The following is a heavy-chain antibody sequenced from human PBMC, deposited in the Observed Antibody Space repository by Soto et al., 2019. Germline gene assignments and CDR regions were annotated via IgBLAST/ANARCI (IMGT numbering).Heavy chain of an antibody. CDR3: ARASDYYYGMDV. CDR1: GFTVSSNY. J-gene: IGHJ6*02. Sequence: GGSLRLSCAASGFTVSSNYMSWVRQAPGKGLEWVSVIYSGGSTCYADSVKGRFTISRDNSKNTLYLQMNSLRAEDTAVYYCARASDYYYGMDVWGQGTTVTVSS. V-gene: IGHV3-66*01. CDR2: IYSGGST.